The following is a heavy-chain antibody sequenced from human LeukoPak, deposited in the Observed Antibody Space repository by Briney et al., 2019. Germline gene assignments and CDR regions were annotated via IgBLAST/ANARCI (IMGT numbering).Heavy chain of an antibody. CDR3: AREGSGWYPHYYMDV. Sequence: AASVKVSCKASGYTFTSYGISWVRQAPGQGLEWMGWISAYNGNTNYAQKLQGRVTMTTDTSTSTAYMELRSLRSDDTAVYYCAREGSGWYPHYYMDVWGQGTLVTVSS. D-gene: IGHD6-19*01. J-gene: IGHJ4*02. CDR1: GYTFTSYG. V-gene: IGHV1-18*01. CDR2: ISAYNGNT.